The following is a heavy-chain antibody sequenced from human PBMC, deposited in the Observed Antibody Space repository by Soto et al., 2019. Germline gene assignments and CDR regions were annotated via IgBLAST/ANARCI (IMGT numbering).Heavy chain of an antibody. CDR2: IIPIFGTA. J-gene: IGHJ2*01. CDR3: ARGGVVAAMRYFDL. CDR1: GGTFSSYA. V-gene: IGHV1-69*12. D-gene: IGHD2-15*01. Sequence: QVQLVQSGAEVKKPGSSVKVSCKASGGTFSSYAISWVRQAPGQGLEWMGGIIPIFGTANYAQKFQGRVTNTADESTGTAYMGLSSLSSEDTAVYYCARGGVVAAMRYFDLWGRGTLVTVSS.